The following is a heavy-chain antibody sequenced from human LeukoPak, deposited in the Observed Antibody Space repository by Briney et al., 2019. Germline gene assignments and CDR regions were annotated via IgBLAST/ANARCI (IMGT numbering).Heavy chain of an antibody. CDR2: IYSGGST. CDR3: ARAGSSWVLDY. V-gene: IGHV3-53*01. CDR1: GFTVSTNY. D-gene: IGHD6-13*01. Sequence: PGGSLRLSCAASGFTVSTNYMSWARQAPGKGLEWVSVIYSGGSTYYTDSVKGRFTISRDNSKNTLYLQVNSLRVEGTAVYFCARAGSSWVLDYWGQGTLVTVSS. J-gene: IGHJ4*02.